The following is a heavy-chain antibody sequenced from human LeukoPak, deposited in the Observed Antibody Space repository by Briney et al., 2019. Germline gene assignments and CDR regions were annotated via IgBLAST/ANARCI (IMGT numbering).Heavy chain of an antibody. CDR1: GFTFSSYA. Sequence: GGSLRLSCAASGFTFSSYAMRWGRQAPGEGLEWVSVISGSGGSTYYADSVKGRSTISRDNSKNTLYLQMNRLRAEDTAVYYCARELPTSGLDVWGQGTTVTVSS. J-gene: IGHJ6*02. CDR3: ARELPTSGLDV. CDR2: ISGSGGST. D-gene: IGHD3-10*01. V-gene: IGHV3-23*01.